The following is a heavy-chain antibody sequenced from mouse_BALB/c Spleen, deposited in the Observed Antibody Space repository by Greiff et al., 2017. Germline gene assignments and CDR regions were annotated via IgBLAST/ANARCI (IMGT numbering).Heavy chain of an antibody. CDR3: AIYYECGWYFAV. V-gene: IGHV7-3*02. J-gene: IGHJ1*01. CDR2: ISNKVNGYTT. CDR1: GFTFTDYY. D-gene: IGHD1-1*02. Sequence: EVKLMESGGGLVQPGGSLRLSCATSGFTFTDYYMSWVRQPPGKALEWLGFISNKVNGYTTAYSASVKCRFTIARDNTQSILYLQMNTLRAEDSSSYYCAIYYECGWYFAVWGAGTTVTVS.